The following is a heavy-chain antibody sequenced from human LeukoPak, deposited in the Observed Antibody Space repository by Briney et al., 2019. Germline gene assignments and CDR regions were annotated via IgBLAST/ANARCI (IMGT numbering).Heavy chain of an antibody. CDR1: GYTFTSYA. J-gene: IGHJ1*01. D-gene: IGHD4-17*01. CDR3: ARGLAYGDYGERRVY. Sequence: ASVKVSCKASGYTFTSYAMHWVRQAPGQRLEWMGWVDASNGGTKYSHKVHGRVTITRDTSASTAYMELSSLRSEDTAVYYCARGLAYGDYGERRVYGGQGTLVSVSS. V-gene: IGHV1-3*01. CDR2: VDASNGGT.